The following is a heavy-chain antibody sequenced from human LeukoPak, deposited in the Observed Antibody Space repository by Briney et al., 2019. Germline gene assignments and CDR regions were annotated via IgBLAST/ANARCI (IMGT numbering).Heavy chain of an antibody. V-gene: IGHV1-2*02. J-gene: IGHJ4*02. D-gene: IGHD1-26*01. CDR2: IDPNSGGT. CDR1: GYTFTSYY. Sequence: ASVKVSCKASGYTFTSYYMHWVRQAPGQGLEWMGWIDPNSGGTNYAQKFQGRVNMTRDTSISTTYMELSRLRSDDTAVYYCASEAREWELLAEYYFDYWGQGTLVTVSS. CDR3: ASEAREWELLAEYYFDY.